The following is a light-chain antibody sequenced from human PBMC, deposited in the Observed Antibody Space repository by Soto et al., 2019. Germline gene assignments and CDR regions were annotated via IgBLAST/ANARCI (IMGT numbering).Light chain of an antibody. CDR1: QSVSSSF. Sequence: IVLTQSPSTLSLSPGERATLSCRATQSVSSSFLAWYQQRPGPAPRLLIFGASNRATVLPDSFSGSGSGTDFSLTISRLAHEDCAVYYRQQYGTPITFGGGTKVDIK. CDR2: GAS. J-gene: IGKJ4*01. V-gene: IGKV3-20*01. CDR3: QQYGTPIT.